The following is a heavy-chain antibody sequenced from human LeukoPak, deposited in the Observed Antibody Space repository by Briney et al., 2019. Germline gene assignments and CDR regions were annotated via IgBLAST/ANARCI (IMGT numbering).Heavy chain of an antibody. CDR2: INPNSGGT. J-gene: IGHJ5*02. D-gene: IGHD2-2*02. CDR3: ARGVPDIVLLPAPIPEECWFDP. V-gene: IGHV1-2*02. CDR1: GYTFTGYY. Sequence: ASVKVSCKASGYTFTGYYMHWVRQAPGQGLEWMGWINPNSGGTNYAQKFQGRVTMTRDTSISTAYMELSRLRSDDTAVYYCARGVPDIVLLPAPIPEECWFDPWGQGTLVTVSS.